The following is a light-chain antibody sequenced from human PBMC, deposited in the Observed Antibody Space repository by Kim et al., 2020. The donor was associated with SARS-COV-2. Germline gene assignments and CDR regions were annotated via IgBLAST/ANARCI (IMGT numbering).Light chain of an antibody. CDR2: QDN. V-gene: IGLV3-1*01. CDR1: KLGDKY. Sequence: VSPGQTASITCSGDKLGDKYACWYQQKPGQSPVLVMYQDNKRPSGVPERFSGSSSGNTATLTISGTQVTDEADYYCQAWDSSTVVFGGGTQLTVL. J-gene: IGLJ3*02. CDR3: QAWDSSTVV.